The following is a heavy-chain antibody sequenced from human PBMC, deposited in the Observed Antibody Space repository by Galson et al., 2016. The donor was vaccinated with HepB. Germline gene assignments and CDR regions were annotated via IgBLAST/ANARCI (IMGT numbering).Heavy chain of an antibody. V-gene: IGHV1-3*01. D-gene: IGHD5-18*01. Sequence: SVKVSCKASGYSFTSYGVGWVRQAPGQTFECLGWISAGTGNTKYSKKFEGRLALTRDTSATTAYMELSDLTSEDTAVYFCSRGGSGYPHSDYDHWGQGTRVTVSS. CDR2: ISAGTGNT. CDR1: GYSFTSYG. CDR3: SRGGSGYPHSDYDH. J-gene: IGHJ4*02.